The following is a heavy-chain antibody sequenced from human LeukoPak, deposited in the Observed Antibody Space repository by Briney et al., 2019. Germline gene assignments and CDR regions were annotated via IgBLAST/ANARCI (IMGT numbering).Heavy chain of an antibody. Sequence: ASVKVSCKASGYTFTSYGISWVRQAPGQGLEWMGWISGYNGNPNYAQKLQGRVTMTTDTSTSTAYMELRRLRADETAVYYCGRSYSSSHPDWFDPWGQGTLVTVSS. D-gene: IGHD6-6*01. CDR3: GRSYSSSHPDWFDP. CDR2: ISGYNGNP. CDR1: GYTFTSYG. J-gene: IGHJ5*02. V-gene: IGHV1-18*01.